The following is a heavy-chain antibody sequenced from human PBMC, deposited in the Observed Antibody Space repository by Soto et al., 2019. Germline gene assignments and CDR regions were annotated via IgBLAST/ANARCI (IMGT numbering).Heavy chain of an antibody. V-gene: IGHV1-8*01. J-gene: IGHJ6*02. CDR3: AALSPDRGTYYDRGWIESWGDYYYYGMDV. D-gene: IGHD3-3*01. CDR2: MNPNSGNT. Sequence: GPVKVSCKASGYTFTSYDINWVRQATGQGLEWMGWMNPNSGNTGYAQKFQGRVTMTRNTSISTAYMELSSLRSEDTAVYYCAALSPDRGTYYDRGWIESWGDYYYYGMDVWGQGTTVTVSS. CDR1: GYTFTSYD.